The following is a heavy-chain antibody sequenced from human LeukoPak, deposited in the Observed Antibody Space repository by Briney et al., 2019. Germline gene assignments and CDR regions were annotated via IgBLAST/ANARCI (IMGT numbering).Heavy chain of an antibody. CDR3: ARFNGGFDY. D-gene: IGHD3-16*01. Sequence: SETLSLTCTVSGGSISSYYWSWIRQPPGKGLEWIGYIYYSGSTNYNPSLKSRVTISVDTSKNQSSLKLSSVTAADTAVYYCARFNGGFDYWGQGTLVTVSS. CDR1: GGSISSYY. J-gene: IGHJ4*02. CDR2: IYYSGST. V-gene: IGHV4-59*08.